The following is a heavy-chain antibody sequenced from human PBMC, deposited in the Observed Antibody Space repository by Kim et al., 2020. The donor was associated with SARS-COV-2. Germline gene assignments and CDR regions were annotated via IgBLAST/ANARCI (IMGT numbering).Heavy chain of an antibody. Sequence: SGPTLVNPTQTLTLTCTFSGFSLSTSGVGVGWIRQPPGKALEWLALIYWDDDKRYSPSLKSRLTITKDTSKNQVVLTMTNMDPVDTATHYCAHRRLVMATPYFDYWGQGTLVTVSS. D-gene: IGHD5-12*01. CDR3: AHRRLVMATPYFDY. CDR2: IYWDDDK. V-gene: IGHV2-5*02. J-gene: IGHJ4*02. CDR1: GFSLSTSGVG.